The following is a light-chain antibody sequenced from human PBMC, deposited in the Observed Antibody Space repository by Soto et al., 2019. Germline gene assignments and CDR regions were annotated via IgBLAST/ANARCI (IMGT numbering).Light chain of an antibody. V-gene: IGLV2-14*01. CDR1: SSDVGGYNF. CDR2: EVT. Sequence: QSALTQPASVSGSPGQSITISCTGTSSDVGGYNFVAWYQQHPGKAPKLIIYEVTNRPSGVSDRFSGSKSGNTASLTISGLQAEDESDYYCSSYTSNRGVFGTGTKLTVL. J-gene: IGLJ1*01. CDR3: SSYTSNRGV.